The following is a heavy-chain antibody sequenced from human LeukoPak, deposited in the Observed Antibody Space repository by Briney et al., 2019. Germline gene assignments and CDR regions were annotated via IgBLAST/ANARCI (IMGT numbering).Heavy chain of an antibody. CDR3: ARGRATSVTTASILFGY. V-gene: IGHV1-2*02. CDR2: INPNSGAT. Sequence: ASVKVSCTASGYTFTGYYIHWVRQAPGQGLDWMGWINPNSGATSYAQRFQGRVTMTRDTSISTAYIELSRLRSDDTAVYYCARGRATSVTTASILFGYWGQGTLVTVSS. J-gene: IGHJ4*02. D-gene: IGHD4-17*01. CDR1: GYTFTGYY.